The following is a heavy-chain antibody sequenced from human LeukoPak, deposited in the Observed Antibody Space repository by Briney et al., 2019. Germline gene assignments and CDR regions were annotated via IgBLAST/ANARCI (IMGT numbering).Heavy chain of an antibody. CDR1: GGSISSYY. CDR2: IYTSGST. J-gene: IGHJ6*03. D-gene: IGHD1-26*01. V-gene: IGHV4-4*07. CDR3: AREWELLLGYYYYMDV. Sequence: TTSETLSLTCTVSGGSISSYYWSWIRQPAGKGLEWIGRIYTSGSTNYNPSLKSRVTMSVDTSKNQFSLKLSSVTAADTAVYYCAREWELLLGYYYYMDVWGKGTTVTVSS.